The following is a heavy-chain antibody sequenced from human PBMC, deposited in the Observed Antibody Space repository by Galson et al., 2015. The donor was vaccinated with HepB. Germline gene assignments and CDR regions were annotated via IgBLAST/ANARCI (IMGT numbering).Heavy chain of an antibody. Sequence: SETLSLTCTVSGGSIISNNFYWAWIRQSPGKGLEWIGSISYSGSTYFNPSLKSRVAMSVDTSKNQLSLTLSSVTAADTAVYHCARPLVLNGRFTPGVGPFHIWGHGTLVTVSA. D-gene: IGHD2-8*01. CDR1: GGSIISNNFY. J-gene: IGHJ3*02. CDR2: ISYSGST. CDR3: ARPLVLNGRFTPGVGPFHI. V-gene: IGHV4-39*01.